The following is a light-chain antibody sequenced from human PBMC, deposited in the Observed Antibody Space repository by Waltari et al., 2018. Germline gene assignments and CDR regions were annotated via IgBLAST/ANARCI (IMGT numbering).Light chain of an antibody. Sequence: QSALTQPASVSGSPGQSLPISCSGTSTDIGTYKYVSWYQQHPGKAPKLVISEDSNRPSGVSDRFTGSKSGNTATLTISGLQTSDEALYYCSAYTGKTTLVTFGGGTKVTVL. J-gene: IGLJ2*01. CDR2: EDS. CDR3: SAYTGKTTLVT. V-gene: IGLV2-14*01. CDR1: STDIGTYKY.